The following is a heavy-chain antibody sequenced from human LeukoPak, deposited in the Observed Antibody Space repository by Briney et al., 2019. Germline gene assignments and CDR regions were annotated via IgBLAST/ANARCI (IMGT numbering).Heavy chain of an antibody. D-gene: IGHD3-22*01. CDR3: ARDPTAYYDSSGYYLNTIDY. CDR1: GFTLSTKI. V-gene: IGHV3-7*01. CDR2: IKEDGSEK. Sequence: PGGSLRLSCAASGFTLSTKIMSWVRQAPGKGLEWVANIKEDGSEKYYVDSVKGRFTISRDNVKNTLYLQMNSLRAEDTAVYYCARDPTAYYDSSGYYLNTIDYWGQGTLVTVSS. J-gene: IGHJ4*02.